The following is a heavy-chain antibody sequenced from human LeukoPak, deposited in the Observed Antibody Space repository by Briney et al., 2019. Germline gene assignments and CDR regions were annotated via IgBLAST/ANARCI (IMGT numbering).Heavy chain of an antibody. D-gene: IGHD3-22*01. CDR1: GFTFSDYY. Sequence: GGSLRLSCAASGFTFSDYYMSWIRQAPGKGLEWVSYISSSGSTIYYADSVKGRSTISRDNAKNSLYLQMNSLRAEDTAVYYCARDMGYYDSSGYYPTTDYWGQGTLVTVSS. CDR3: ARDMGYYDSSGYYPTTDY. CDR2: ISSSGSTI. J-gene: IGHJ4*02. V-gene: IGHV3-11*01.